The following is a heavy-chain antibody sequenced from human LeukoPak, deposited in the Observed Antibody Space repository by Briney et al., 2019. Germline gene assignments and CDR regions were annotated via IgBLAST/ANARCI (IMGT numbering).Heavy chain of an antibody. J-gene: IGHJ4*02. CDR3: ARRDCGGDCSYY. Sequence: ASVTLSLTCSVSGGSISSSGYYWAWIRQPPGKGLEWIGNFYYSGSTNYNPSLKSRVTISVDTSKNQFSLKLSSVTAADTAVYYCARRDCGGDCSYYWGQGALVTVSS. CDR1: GGSISSSGYY. V-gene: IGHV4-39*01. D-gene: IGHD2-21*02. CDR2: FYYSGST.